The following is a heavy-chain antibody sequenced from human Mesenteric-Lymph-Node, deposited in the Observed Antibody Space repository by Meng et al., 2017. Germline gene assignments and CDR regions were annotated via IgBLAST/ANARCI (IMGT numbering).Heavy chain of an antibody. J-gene: IGHJ1*01. Sequence: VQVGESGGGLGQPGGSLRLSCVGSGFTFTDHWMPWVRQGPGKGLVWVSRINPDGSDPTYADSVKGRFTISRDNAKNTVYLQMNSLRAEDTAVYYCTNDRLIHWGQGALVTVSS. CDR2: INPDGSDP. D-gene: IGHD1-1*01. V-gene: IGHV3-74*01. CDR3: TNDRLIH. CDR1: GFTFTDHW.